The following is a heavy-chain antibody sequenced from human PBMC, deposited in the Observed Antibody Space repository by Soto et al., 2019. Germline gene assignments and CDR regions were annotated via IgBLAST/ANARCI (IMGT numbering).Heavy chain of an antibody. Sequence: QVQLVESGGGVVQPGRSLRLSCAASGFTFSSYGMHWVRQAPGKGLEWVAVIWYDGSNKYYADSVKGRFTISRDNSKNTLYLQMNSLRAEDTAVYYCARSSPYDSSGYGSYYYYYYGMDVWGQGTTLTVSS. D-gene: IGHD3-22*01. V-gene: IGHV3-33*01. CDR2: IWYDGSNK. J-gene: IGHJ6*02. CDR3: ARSSPYDSSGYGSYYYYYYGMDV. CDR1: GFTFSSYG.